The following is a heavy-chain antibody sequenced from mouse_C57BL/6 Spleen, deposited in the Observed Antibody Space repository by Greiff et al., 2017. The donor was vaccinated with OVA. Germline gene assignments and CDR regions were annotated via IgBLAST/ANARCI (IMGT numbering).Heavy chain of an antibody. CDR2: ISSGSSTI. J-gene: IGHJ3*01. Sequence: EVMLVESGGGLVKPGGSLKLSCAASGFTFSDYGMHWVRQAPEKGLEWVAYISSGSSTIYYADTVKGRFTISRDNAKNTLFLQMTSLRSEDTARYYCARHYYGSSSWFAYWGQGTLVTVSA. V-gene: IGHV5-17*01. CDR1: GFTFSDYG. CDR3: ARHYYGSSSWFAY. D-gene: IGHD1-1*01.